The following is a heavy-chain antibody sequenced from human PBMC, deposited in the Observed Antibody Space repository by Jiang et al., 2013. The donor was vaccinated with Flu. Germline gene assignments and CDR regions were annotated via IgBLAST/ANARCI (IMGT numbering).Heavy chain of an antibody. V-gene: IGHV4-59*08. Sequence: GLVKPSETLSLTCTVSGGSISSYYWSWIRQPPGKGLEWIGYIYYSGSTNYNPSLKSRVTISVDTSKNQFSLKLSSVTAADTAVYYCAGSDYVDEYYFDYWGQGTLVTVSS. CDR3: AGSDYVDEYYFDY. D-gene: IGHD4-17*01. J-gene: IGHJ4*02. CDR1: GGSISSYY. CDR2: IYYSGST.